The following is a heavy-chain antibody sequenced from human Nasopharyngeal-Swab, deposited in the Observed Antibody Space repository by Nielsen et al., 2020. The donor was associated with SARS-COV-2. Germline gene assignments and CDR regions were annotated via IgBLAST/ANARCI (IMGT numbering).Heavy chain of an antibody. V-gene: IGHV1-2*06. J-gene: IGHJ6*02. CDR1: GYTFTSSY. D-gene: IGHD1-1*01. CDR3: ARETGTTWWNDYYGMDV. CDR2: INPNSGGT. Sequence: ASVKVSCKASGYTFTSSYMHWVRQAPGQGLEWMGRINPNSGGTNYAQKFQGRVTMTRDTSISTAYMELSRRRSDDTAVYYCARETGTTWWNDYYGMDVWGQGTTVTVSS.